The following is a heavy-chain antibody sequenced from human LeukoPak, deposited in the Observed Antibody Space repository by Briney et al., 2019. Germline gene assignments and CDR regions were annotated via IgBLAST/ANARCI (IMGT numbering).Heavy chain of an antibody. V-gene: IGHV1-69*13. CDR3: ARENGYYGSGTYDY. Sequence: SVKVSCKASGYTFTGYYMHWVRQAPGQGLEWMGGIIPIFGTANYAQKFQGRVTITADESTSTAYMELSSLRSEDTAVYYCARENGYYGSGTYDYWGQGTLVTVSS. J-gene: IGHJ4*02. CDR2: IIPIFGTA. D-gene: IGHD3-10*01. CDR1: GYTFTGYY.